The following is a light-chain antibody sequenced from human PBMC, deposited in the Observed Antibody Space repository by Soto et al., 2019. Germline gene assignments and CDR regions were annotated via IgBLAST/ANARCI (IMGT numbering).Light chain of an antibody. V-gene: IGKV4-1*01. CDR2: WAS. J-gene: IGKJ2*01. CDR1: QSVLYSSTNKHH. CDR3: EQMHSFPQA. Sequence: DIVMTQSPDSLAVSLGERANINCKSSQSVLYSSTNKHHLAWYQQKPGQPPKVLIYWASMRESGVPDRFSGSGSGTDFNLTIRNLHAEDVAVFDCEQMHSFPQAFGERTKL.